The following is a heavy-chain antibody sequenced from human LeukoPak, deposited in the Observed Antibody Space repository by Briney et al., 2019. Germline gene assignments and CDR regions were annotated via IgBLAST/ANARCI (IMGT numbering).Heavy chain of an antibody. CDR1: GGSFSGYY. CDR2: INHSGST. CDR3: ARVVPRSLDWFDP. Sequence: SETLSLTCAVYGGSFSGYYWSWIRQPPGKGLEWIGEINHSGSTNYNPSLKSRVTISVDTSKNQFSLKLSSVTAADTAVHYCARVVPRSLDWFDPWGQGTLVTVSS. V-gene: IGHV4-34*01. J-gene: IGHJ5*02. D-gene: IGHD3-10*01.